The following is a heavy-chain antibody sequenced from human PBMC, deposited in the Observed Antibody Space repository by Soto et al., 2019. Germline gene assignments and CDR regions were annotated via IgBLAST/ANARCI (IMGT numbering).Heavy chain of an antibody. CDR3: ASWLEREHAYDI. D-gene: IGHD1-1*01. CDR1: GLTVRGKKY. CDR2: LYDVDGT. J-gene: IGHJ3*02. V-gene: IGHV3-53*01. Sequence: DVQLVASGGGLIQPGGSLRLSCAALGLTVRGKKYITWVRQAPGKGLEWVSALYDVDGTYYADSAKGRFTISRDNSNNLIYLQMNRLGPDETAVYYCASWLEREHAYDIWGLGTMVTVSS.